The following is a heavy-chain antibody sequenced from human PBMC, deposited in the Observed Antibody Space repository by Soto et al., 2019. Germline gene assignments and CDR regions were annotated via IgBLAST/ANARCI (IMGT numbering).Heavy chain of an antibody. V-gene: IGHV4-59*01. J-gene: IGHJ4*02. D-gene: IGHD6-6*01. CDR2: IYYTGST. Sequence: QVQLQESGPGLVTPSETLSLTCTVSGGSIRPYYWSWIRQPPGKGLEWIGYIYYTGSTNYNSSLKSRVTMSLDTSKNQLSLKLNSVTAADTALYCCARASPMSSSFPLDFWGQGTRVAVSS. CDR1: GGSIRPYY. CDR3: ARASPMSSSFPLDF.